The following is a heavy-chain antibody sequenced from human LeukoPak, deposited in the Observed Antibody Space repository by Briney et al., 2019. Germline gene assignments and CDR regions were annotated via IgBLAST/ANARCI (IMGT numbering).Heavy chain of an antibody. D-gene: IGHD3-10*01. Sequence: PGGSLRLSCAASGFTFSSYGMHWVRQAPGKGLEWVACIKQDGSGKYYVDSVKGRFTISRDNAKNSLYLQMNSLRAEDTAVYHCASAGTSGSYSRVDYWGQGTLVTVSS. V-gene: IGHV3-7*01. CDR3: ASAGTSGSYSRVDY. CDR2: IKQDGSGK. CDR1: GFTFSSYG. J-gene: IGHJ4*02.